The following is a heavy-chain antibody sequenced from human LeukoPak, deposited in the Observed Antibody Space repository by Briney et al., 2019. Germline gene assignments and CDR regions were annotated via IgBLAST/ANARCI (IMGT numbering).Heavy chain of an antibody. CDR2: IYSGNTI. CDR3: ARLFRDVTTYDY. Sequence: GGSLRLSCVVSGFSVSNNYVSWVRQAPGKGLEWVSVIYSGNTIKYADSVKGRFTISRDNAKNSLYLQMNSLRAEDTAVYYCARLFRDVTTYDYWGQGALATVSS. V-gene: IGHV3-66*04. D-gene: IGHD1-1*01. J-gene: IGHJ4*02. CDR1: GFSVSNNY.